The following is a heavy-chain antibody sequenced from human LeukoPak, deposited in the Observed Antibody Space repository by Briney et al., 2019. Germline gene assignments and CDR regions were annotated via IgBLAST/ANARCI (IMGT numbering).Heavy chain of an antibody. CDR1: GYSISSPDSY. D-gene: IGHD3/OR15-3a*01. V-gene: IGHV4-39*01. CDR3: ARQTDWTFYYFDN. Sequence: SETLSLTCTVSGYSISSPDSYWGWIRQPPGKGLEYIGTIYYNGKTYYTPTRNSRVSISVDTSNNQFFLRLSSVTAADTAVYFCARQTDWTFYYFDNWGHGSLVTVFS. J-gene: IGHJ4*01. CDR2: IYYNGKT.